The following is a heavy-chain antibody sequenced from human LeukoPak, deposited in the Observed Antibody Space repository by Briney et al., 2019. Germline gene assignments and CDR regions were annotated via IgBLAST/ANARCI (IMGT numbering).Heavy chain of an antibody. CDR3: AKKGGRSSSSAYWFDY. J-gene: IGHJ4*02. CDR2: IRYDGSNK. V-gene: IGHV3-30*02. D-gene: IGHD6-6*01. Sequence: GGSLRLSCAASGFTFSSYGMHRVRQAPGKGLEWVAFIRYDGSNKYYADSVKGRFTISRDNSKNTLYLQMNSLRAEDTAVYYCAKKGGRSSSSAYWFDYWGQGTLVTVSS. CDR1: GFTFSSYG.